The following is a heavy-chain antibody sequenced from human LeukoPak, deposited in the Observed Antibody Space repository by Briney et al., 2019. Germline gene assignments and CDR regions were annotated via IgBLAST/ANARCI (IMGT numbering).Heavy chain of an antibody. V-gene: IGHV4-34*01. CDR2: INHSGST. J-gene: IGHJ5*02. Sequence: PSATLSLTCAVYGGSFSGYYWSWIRQPPGKGLEWIGEINHSGSTNYNPSLKSRVTISVDTSKNQFSLKLSSVTAADTAVYYCARDLGYCSGGSCYRNWFDPWGQGTLVTVSS. CDR3: ARDLGYCSGGSCYRNWFDP. CDR1: GGSFSGYY. D-gene: IGHD2-15*01.